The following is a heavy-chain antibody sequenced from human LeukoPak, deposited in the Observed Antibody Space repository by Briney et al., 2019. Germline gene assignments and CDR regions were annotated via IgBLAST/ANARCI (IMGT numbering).Heavy chain of an antibody. CDR3: ARQTGSGLFILP. D-gene: IGHD3/OR15-3a*01. Sequence: SETLSLTCTVSGVSISSSNSYWGWIRQPPGKGLEWIGSIYYSGNTYYNASLESQVSISIDTSKNQFSLRLTSVTAADTAVYYCARQTGSGLFILPGGQGTLVTVSS. V-gene: IGHV4-39*01. CDR1: GVSISSSNSY. CDR2: IYYSGNT. J-gene: IGHJ4*02.